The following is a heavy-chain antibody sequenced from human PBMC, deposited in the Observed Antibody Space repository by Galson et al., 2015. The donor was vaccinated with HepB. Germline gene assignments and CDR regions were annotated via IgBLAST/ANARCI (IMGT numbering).Heavy chain of an antibody. CDR1: GFTFSDYY. D-gene: IGHD4-17*01. Sequence: SLRLSCAASGFTFSDYYMSWIRQAPGKGLEWVSYISSSGSTIYYADSVKGRFTISGDDAENSLSLQMNGLRAEDTAVYYCARIDYGHSGFFDYWGQGTLVTVSS. CDR2: ISSSGSTI. J-gene: IGHJ4*02. V-gene: IGHV3-11*01. CDR3: ARIDYGHSGFFDY.